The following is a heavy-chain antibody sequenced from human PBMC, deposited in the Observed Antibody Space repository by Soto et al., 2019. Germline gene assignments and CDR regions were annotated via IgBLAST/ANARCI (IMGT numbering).Heavy chain of an antibody. D-gene: IGHD4-17*01. V-gene: IGHV1-3*01. J-gene: IGHJ4*02. CDR1: GYTFTSYA. CDR2: INAGNGNT. Sequence: ASVKVSCKASGYTFTSYAIHWVRLAPGQGLEWMGWINAGNGNTKYAQKFQGRVTITRDTSTSTVYMELSSLRSEDTAVYYCARDRSTTTVTPYYFDYSGQGTLVTVSS. CDR3: ARDRSTTTVTPYYFDY.